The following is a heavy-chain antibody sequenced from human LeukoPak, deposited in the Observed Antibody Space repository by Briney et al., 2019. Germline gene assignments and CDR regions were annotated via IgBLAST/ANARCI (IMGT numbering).Heavy chain of an antibody. CDR1: GGSISSGGYS. Sequence: SETLSLTCAVSGGSISSGGYSWNWIRQPPGKGLEWIGYIYHSGGTYYNPSLKSRVTISVDRSKNQFSLKLSSVTAADTAVYYCASGVGSSGSYLETYFDYWGQGTLVTVSS. J-gene: IGHJ4*02. CDR2: IYHSGGT. D-gene: IGHD3-10*01. CDR3: ASGVGSSGSYLETYFDY. V-gene: IGHV4-30-2*01.